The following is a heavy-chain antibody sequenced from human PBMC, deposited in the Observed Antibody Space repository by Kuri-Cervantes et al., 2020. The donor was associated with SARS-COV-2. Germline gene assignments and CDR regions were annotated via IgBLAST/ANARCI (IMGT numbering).Heavy chain of an antibody. CDR1: GGSFSGYY. CDR2: INDSGST. J-gene: IGHJ3*02. D-gene: IGHD3-22*01. V-gene: IGHV4-34*01. CDR3: ARATPFRRLVVISQGGAFDI. Sequence: SQTLSLTCAVYGGSFSGYYWSWIRQPPGKGLEWIGEINDSGSTNYNPSLKSRFTISVDTSKNQFSLKLSSVTAADTAVYYCARATPFRRLVVISQGGAFDIWGQGTMVTVSS.